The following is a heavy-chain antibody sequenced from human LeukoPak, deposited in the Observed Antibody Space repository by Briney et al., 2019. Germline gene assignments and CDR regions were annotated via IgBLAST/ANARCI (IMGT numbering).Heavy chain of an antibody. CDR1: GGSISSSSYY. CDR2: IYYSGST. D-gene: IGHD3-10*01. CDR3: ARPHYYGSGSYYKNYYYYYMDV. Sequence: SETLSLTCTVSGGSISSSSYYWGWIRQPPGKGLEWIGSIYYSGSTYHNPSLKSRVTISVDTSKNQFSLKLSSVTAADTAVYYCARPHYYGSGSYYKNYYYYYMDVWGKGTTVTVSS. V-gene: IGHV4-39*01. J-gene: IGHJ6*03.